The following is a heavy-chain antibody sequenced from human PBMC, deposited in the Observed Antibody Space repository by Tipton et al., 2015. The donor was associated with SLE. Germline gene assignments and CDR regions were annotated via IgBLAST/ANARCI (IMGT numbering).Heavy chain of an antibody. J-gene: IGHJ4*02. CDR3: ATVGRNFWSGYFY. D-gene: IGHD3-3*01. CDR2: INPNSGGT. V-gene: IGHV1-2*06. CDR1: GGTFSSYA. Sequence: QVQLVQSGAEVKKPGSSVKVSCKASGGTFSSYAISWVRQATGQGLEWMGRINPNSGGTNYAQKFQGRVTMTRDTSISTAYMELSRLRSDDTAVYYCATVGRNFWSGYFYWGQGTLVTVSS.